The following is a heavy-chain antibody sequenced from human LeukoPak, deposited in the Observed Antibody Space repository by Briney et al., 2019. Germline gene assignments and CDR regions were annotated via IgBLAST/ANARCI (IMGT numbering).Heavy chain of an antibody. Sequence: GGSLRLSCAASGFAFSSYWMHWVRQAPGKGLVWVSRINSDGGSTSHADSVRGRFTISRDTTTNTLYLQMSSLRAEGTAVYYCARESSVGAHKAFDYWGQGTLVTVSS. CDR3: ARESSVGAHKAFDY. D-gene: IGHD1-26*01. CDR2: INSDGGST. CDR1: GFAFSSYW. V-gene: IGHV3-74*01. J-gene: IGHJ4*02.